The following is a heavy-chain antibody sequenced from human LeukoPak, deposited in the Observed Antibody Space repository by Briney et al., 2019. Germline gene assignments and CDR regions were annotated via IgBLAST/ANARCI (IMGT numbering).Heavy chain of an antibody. CDR2: IIPIFGTA. V-gene: IGHV1-69*13. D-gene: IGHD2-15*01. Sequence: ASVKVSCTASGGTFSSYAISWVRQAPGQGLEWMGGIIPIFGTANYAQKFQGRVTITADESTSTAYMELSSLRSEDTAVYYCARDYWGCSGGSCYSFGYEHIWFDPWGQGTLVTVSS. CDR3: ARDYWGCSGGSCYSFGYEHIWFDP. CDR1: GGTFSSYA. J-gene: IGHJ5*02.